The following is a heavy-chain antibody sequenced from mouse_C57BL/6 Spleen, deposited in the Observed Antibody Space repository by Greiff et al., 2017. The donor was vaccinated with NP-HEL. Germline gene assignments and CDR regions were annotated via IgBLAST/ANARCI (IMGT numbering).Heavy chain of an antibody. CDR1: GYTFTDYY. V-gene: IGHV1-77*01. D-gene: IGHD2-4*01. J-gene: IGHJ4*01. Sequence: QVQLKQSGAELVKPGASVKISCKASGYTFTDYYINWVKQRPGQGLEWIGKIGPGSGSTYYNEKFKGKATLTADKSSSTAYMQLSSLTSEDAAVYFCARSIYYDYDDYYAMDYWGQGTSVTVSS. CDR2: IGPGSGST. CDR3: ARSIYYDYDDYYAMDY.